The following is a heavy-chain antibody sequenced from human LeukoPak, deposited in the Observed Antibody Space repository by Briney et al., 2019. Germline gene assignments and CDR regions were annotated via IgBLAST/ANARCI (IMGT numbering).Heavy chain of an antibody. CDR2: IIPIFGTA. Sequence: ASVKVSCKASGYTFTSYYMHWVRQAPGQGLEWMGGIIPIFGTANYAQKFQGRVTITADESTSTAYMELSSLRSEDTAVYYCARGRPLGYCSSTSCSNWFDPWGQGTLVTVSS. J-gene: IGHJ5*02. D-gene: IGHD2-2*01. CDR3: ARGRPLGYCSSTSCSNWFDP. CDR1: GYTFTSYY. V-gene: IGHV1-69*13.